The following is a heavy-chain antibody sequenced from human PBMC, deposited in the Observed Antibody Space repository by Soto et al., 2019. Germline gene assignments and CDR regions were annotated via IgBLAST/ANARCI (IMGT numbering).Heavy chain of an antibody. Sequence: ASVKVSCKASGYTFPSYGITWVRQAPGQGLEWMGWISAYNSNTNYAQKFQGRVTMTTDTSTSTAYMELRSLRSDDTAVYYCEGGIASGYTVYSTDGWGKGTSVTVSS. CDR1: GYTFPSYG. J-gene: IGHJ6*04. D-gene: IGHD5-12*01. CDR2: ISAYNSNT. V-gene: IGHV1-18*01. CDR3: EGGIASGYTVYSTDG.